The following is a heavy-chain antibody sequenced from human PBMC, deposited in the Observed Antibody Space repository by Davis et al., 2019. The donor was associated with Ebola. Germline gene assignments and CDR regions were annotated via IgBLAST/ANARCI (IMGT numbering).Heavy chain of an antibody. Sequence: AASVKVSCKASGGTFSSYAISWVRQAPGQGLEWMGGIIPIFGTANYAQKFQGRVTITADESTSTAYMELSSLRSEDTAVYYCARARIAAAGTLFDYWGQGTLVTVSS. D-gene: IGHD6-13*01. V-gene: IGHV1-69*13. CDR2: IIPIFGTA. CDR1: GGTFSSYA. J-gene: IGHJ4*02. CDR3: ARARIAAAGTLFDY.